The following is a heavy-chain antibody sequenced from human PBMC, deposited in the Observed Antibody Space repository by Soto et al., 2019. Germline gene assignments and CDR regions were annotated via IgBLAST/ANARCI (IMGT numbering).Heavy chain of an antibody. D-gene: IGHD3-3*01. CDR1: GGSISSSSYY. J-gene: IGHJ4*02. CDR3: ARSPTIFGVVAKGYYFDY. CDR2: IYYSGST. V-gene: IGHV4-39*07. Sequence: SETLSLTCTVSGGSISSSSYYWGWIRQPPGKGLEWIGSIYYSGSTYYNPSLKSRVTISVDTSKNQFSLKLSSVTAADTAVYYCARSPTIFGVVAKGYYFDYWGQGTLVTVSS.